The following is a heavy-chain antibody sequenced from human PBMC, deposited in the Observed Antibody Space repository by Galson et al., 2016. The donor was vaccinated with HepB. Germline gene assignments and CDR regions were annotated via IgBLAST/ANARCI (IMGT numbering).Heavy chain of an antibody. Sequence: SVKVSCKVSGYSLNEVSMHWVRQAPGKGLEWMGGYDPEDVETKYAQKFQGRVTITRDTSASTAYMELSSLRSEDTAVYYCAREHDAWSSYAFDIWGQGTKITVSS. V-gene: IGHV1-24*01. J-gene: IGHJ3*02. D-gene: IGHD3-10*01. CDR2: YDPEDVET. CDR1: GYSLNEVS. CDR3: AREHDAWSSYAFDI.